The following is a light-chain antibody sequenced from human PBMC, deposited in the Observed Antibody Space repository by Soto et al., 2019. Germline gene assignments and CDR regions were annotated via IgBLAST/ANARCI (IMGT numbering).Light chain of an antibody. CDR1: QSINSE. CDR3: QQGHNWPLT. CDR2: GAS. Sequence: EIVMTQSPATLSLSPGERAALSCRASQSINSELAWYQQKPGQPPRLLIYGASTRATGVPARFTGTESGSEFTLTIRGLQSEDFAFYYCQQGHNWPLTFGQGTRLEI. V-gene: IGKV3-15*01. J-gene: IGKJ2*01.